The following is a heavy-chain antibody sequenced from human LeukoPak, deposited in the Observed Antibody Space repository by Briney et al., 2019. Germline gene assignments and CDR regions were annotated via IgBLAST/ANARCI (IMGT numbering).Heavy chain of an antibody. D-gene: IGHD6-19*01. CDR1: GFAFRNYY. CDR2: ISNSGSII. V-gene: IGHV3-11*01. CDR3: ARDLAMAGRDLDY. Sequence: GGSLRLSCAASGFAFRNYYMDWVGQTPGKGLEWVAYISNSGSIIYYAESVKGRFTISRDNAKNSLYLQMNSLRAEDTALYYCARDLAMAGRDLDYWGQGTLVTVSS. J-gene: IGHJ4*02.